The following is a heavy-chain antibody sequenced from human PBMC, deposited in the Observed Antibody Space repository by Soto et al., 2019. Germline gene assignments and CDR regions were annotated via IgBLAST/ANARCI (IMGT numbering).Heavy chain of an antibody. CDR1: GGTFSSYA. D-gene: IGHD2-15*01. CDR3: ARRGGWVAATRADFDY. V-gene: IGHV1-69*01. J-gene: IGHJ4*02. Sequence: QVQLVQSGAEVKKPGSSVKVSCKASGGTFSSYAISWVRQAPGQGLEWMGGIIPILGTANYAQKYQGRVTITADESTSPAYMELSSLRSEDTAVYYCARRGGWVAATRADFDYWGQGTLVTVSS. CDR2: IIPILGTA.